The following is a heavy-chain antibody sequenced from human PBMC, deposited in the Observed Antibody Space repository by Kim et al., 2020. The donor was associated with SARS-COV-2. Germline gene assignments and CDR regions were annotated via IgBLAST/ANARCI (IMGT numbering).Heavy chain of an antibody. V-gene: IGHV4-39*01. Sequence: SETLSLTCTVSGGSISSSSYYWGWIRQPPGKGLEWIGSIYYSGSTYYNPSLKSRVTISVDTSKNQFSLKLSSVTAADTAVYYCARGVGATNVRRGGDAFDIWGQGTMVTVSS. J-gene: IGHJ3*02. D-gene: IGHD1-26*01. CDR2: IYYSGST. CDR1: GGSISSSSYY. CDR3: ARGVGATNVRRGGDAFDI.